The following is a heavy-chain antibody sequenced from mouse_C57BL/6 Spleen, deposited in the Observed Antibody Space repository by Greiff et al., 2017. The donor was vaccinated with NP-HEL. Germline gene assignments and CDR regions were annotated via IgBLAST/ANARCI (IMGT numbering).Heavy chain of an antibody. CDR3: TTPYYSKAMDY. D-gene: IGHD2-5*01. CDR1: GFNIKDDY. Sequence: VQLQQSGAELVRPGASVKLSCTASGFNIKDDYMNWVKQRPEKGLGGIGWIDPGNGDTEYASKFQGKATITADTSSNTAYLQLSSLTSEDTAVYYCTTPYYSKAMDYWGQGTSVTVSS. CDR2: IDPGNGDT. V-gene: IGHV14-4*01. J-gene: IGHJ4*01.